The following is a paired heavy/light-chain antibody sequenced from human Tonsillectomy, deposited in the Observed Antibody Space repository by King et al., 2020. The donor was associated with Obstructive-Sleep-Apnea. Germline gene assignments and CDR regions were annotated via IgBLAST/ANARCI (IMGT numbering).Heavy chain of an antibody. V-gene: IGHV4-59*08. Sequence: QVQLQESGPGLVKPSETLSLTCTVSGGSISDYYWSWIRQPPGKGLEWIGYMYYSGNTNFNPSLKSRVTISADTSKIQFSLRLSSVTAADTAVYYCARHRGVEDYGGYGDYFDYWGQGTLVTVSS. D-gene: IGHD5-12*01. J-gene: IGHJ4*02. CDR1: GGSISDYY. CDR3: ARHRGVEDYGGYGDYFDY. CDR2: MYYSGNT.
Light chain of an antibody. CDR3: QVWDSGTDVV. J-gene: IGLJ3*02. CDR1: NIGTKN. CDR2: RDS. Sequence: SYELTQPLSVSVALGQTASITCGGNNIGTKNVHWYQHKPGQAPVLVIYRDSNRPSGIPERFSGSNSGNTATLTIDRAQAGDEADYYCQVWDSGTDVVFGGGTMLTVL. V-gene: IGLV3-9*01.